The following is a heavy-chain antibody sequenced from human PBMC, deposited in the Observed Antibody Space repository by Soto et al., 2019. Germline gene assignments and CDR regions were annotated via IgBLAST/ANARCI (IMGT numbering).Heavy chain of an antibody. D-gene: IGHD6-13*01. J-gene: IGHJ4*02. V-gene: IGHV1-18*01. Sequence: QVQLVQSGAEVKKPGASVKVSCRASGYSFTSYGITWVRQTPGQGLEWMGWISVHNGYTNYPQKLQDRITMTTDTSTSTAYMELTSLSSDDTAVYYCARGRGVSSWYETPHYFDSWGQGTLVTVSS. CDR2: ISVHNGYT. CDR3: ARGRGVSSWYETPHYFDS. CDR1: GYSFTSYG.